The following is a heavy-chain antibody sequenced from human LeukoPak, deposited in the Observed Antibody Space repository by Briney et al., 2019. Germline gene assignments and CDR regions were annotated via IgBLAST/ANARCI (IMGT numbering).Heavy chain of an antibody. Sequence: GGSLRLSCAASGFTFGNAWMSWVRQAPGKGLEWVGRIKSKTDGGTTDYAAPVKGRFTISRDDSKNTLYLQMNSLKTEDTAVYYCTTDRNPNDYDILTGYYRGGFGYYFDYWGQGTLVTVSS. V-gene: IGHV3-15*01. CDR3: TTDRNPNDYDILTGYYRGGFGYYFDY. D-gene: IGHD3-9*01. CDR2: IKSKTDGGTT. J-gene: IGHJ4*02. CDR1: GFTFGNAW.